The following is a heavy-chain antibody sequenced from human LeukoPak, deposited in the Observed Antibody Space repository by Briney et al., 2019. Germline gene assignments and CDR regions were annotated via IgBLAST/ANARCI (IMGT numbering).Heavy chain of an antibody. Sequence: GGSLRLSCAASGFTFSSYAVSWVRQAPGQGLEWVSAISGSGGSTYYADSVKGRFTISRDNSKNTLYLQMNSLRAEDTAVYYCAKKREYGNGPWGYFDLWGRGTLITVSS. J-gene: IGHJ2*01. V-gene: IGHV3-23*01. CDR2: ISGSGGST. CDR1: GFTFSSYA. D-gene: IGHD5-18*01. CDR3: AKKREYGNGPWGYFDL.